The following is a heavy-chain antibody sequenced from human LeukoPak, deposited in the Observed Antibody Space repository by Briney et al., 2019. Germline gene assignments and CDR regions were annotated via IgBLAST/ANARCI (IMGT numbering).Heavy chain of an antibody. CDR1: GYTLTELS. CDR3: ATPKTTGTTLDAFDI. D-gene: IGHD1-1*01. CDR2: FDPEDGET. J-gene: IGHJ3*02. Sequence: ASVKVSCKVSGYTLTELSMHWVRQAPGKGLEWMGGFDPEDGETIYAQKFQGRVTMTEDTSTDAAYMELSSLRSEDTAVYYCATPKTTGTTLDAFDIWGQGTMVTVSP. V-gene: IGHV1-24*01.